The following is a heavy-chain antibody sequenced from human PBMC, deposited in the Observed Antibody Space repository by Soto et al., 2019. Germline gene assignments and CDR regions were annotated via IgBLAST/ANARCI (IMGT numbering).Heavy chain of an antibody. J-gene: IGHJ6*02. CDR2: IYPGDSNT. Sequence: PGESLKISCKCSGDSFTSYWIGWVRQMPGKGLEWMGIIYPGDSNTRYSPSLQGQVTISVDKSISTAYLQWSSLKATDTAMYYCARHAYDFWSGHPNPRYYYGMDVWGQGTTVTVSS. CDR3: ARHAYDFWSGHPNPRYYYGMDV. D-gene: IGHD3-3*01. V-gene: IGHV5-51*01. CDR1: GDSFTSYW.